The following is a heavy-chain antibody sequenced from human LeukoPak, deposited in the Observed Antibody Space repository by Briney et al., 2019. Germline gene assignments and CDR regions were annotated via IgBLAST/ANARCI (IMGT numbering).Heavy chain of an antibody. Sequence: PGGSLRLSCAASGFTFSSYEMNWVRQAPGKGLEWVSYISSSGSTIYYADSVKGRFTISRDNAKNSLYLQMNSLRAEDTAVYYCARDLNGDCYFDYWGQGTLVTVSS. V-gene: IGHV3-48*03. CDR1: GFTFSSYE. CDR3: ARDLNGDCYFDY. D-gene: IGHD4-17*01. CDR2: ISSSGSTI. J-gene: IGHJ4*02.